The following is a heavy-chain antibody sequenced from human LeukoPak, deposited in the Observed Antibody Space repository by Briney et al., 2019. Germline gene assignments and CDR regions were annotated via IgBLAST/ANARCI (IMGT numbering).Heavy chain of an antibody. J-gene: IGHJ4*02. CDR3: ARVRTNYDSSGYYYGAANYFDD. Sequence: SETLSLTCTVSGGSISNYYWSWIRQPPGKGLEWIGYIYYSGSTNYNPSLKSRVTISVDTSKKQFSLKLSSVTAADTAVYYCARVRTNYDSSGYYYGAANYFDDWGQGTLVTVSS. V-gene: IGHV4-59*12. D-gene: IGHD3-22*01. CDR2: IYYSGST. CDR1: GGSISNYY.